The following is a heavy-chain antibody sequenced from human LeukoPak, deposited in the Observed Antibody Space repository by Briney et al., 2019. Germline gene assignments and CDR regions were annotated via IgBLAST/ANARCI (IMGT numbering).Heavy chain of an antibody. Sequence: SETLSLTCAVYGGSFSGYYWSWIRQPPGKGLEWIGEINHSGSTNYNPSLESRVTISIDTSKNQFSLKLSSVTAADTAVYYCARAKTAYGSGSYWVSWFDPWGQGTLVTVSS. CDR2: INHSGST. CDR1: GGSFSGYY. J-gene: IGHJ5*02. CDR3: ARAKTAYGSGSYWVSWFDP. D-gene: IGHD3-10*01. V-gene: IGHV4-34*01.